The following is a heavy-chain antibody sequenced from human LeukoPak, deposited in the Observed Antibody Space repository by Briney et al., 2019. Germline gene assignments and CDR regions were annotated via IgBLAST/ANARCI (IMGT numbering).Heavy chain of an antibody. CDR3: ATIFNPHYFDY. CDR1: GGTFSSYA. V-gene: IGHV1-69*04. J-gene: IGHJ4*02. CDR2: IIPILGIA. Sequence: ASVKVSCKASGGTFSSYAISWVRQAPGQGLEWMGSIIPILGIANYEQKFHGRVTITADKSKITAYIELSSLRSEDTAVYYCATIFNPHYFDYWGQGTLVTVSS.